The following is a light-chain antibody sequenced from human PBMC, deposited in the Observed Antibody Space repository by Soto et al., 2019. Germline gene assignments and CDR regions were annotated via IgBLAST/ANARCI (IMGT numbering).Light chain of an antibody. CDR1: SSNLGTNT. CDR3: AAWDDSLNEGV. CDR2: SNN. Sequence: QSVLTQPPSVSGTPGQRVTISCSGSSSNLGTNTVNWYQQLPGTAPKLLIYSNNQRPSGVPDRFSGSKSGTSASLASSGLQAEEEADYCCAAWDDSLNEGVFGEGTKLTVL. V-gene: IGLV1-44*01. J-gene: IGLJ2*01.